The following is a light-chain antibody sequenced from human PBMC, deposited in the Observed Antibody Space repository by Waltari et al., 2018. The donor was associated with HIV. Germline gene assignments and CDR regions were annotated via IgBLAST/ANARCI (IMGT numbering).Light chain of an antibody. V-gene: IGLV2-14*01. CDR3: SSYTGSSTLVV. CDR1: SSALGGYNS. J-gene: IGLJ2*01. CDR2: EVS. Sequence: QSALTQPASVSGSPGQSITISCTGPSSALGGYNSVSWYQQHPGKAPKLMIYEVSYRPSGISNRFSGSKSGNTASLTISGLQADDEADYYCSSYTGSSTLVVFGGGTKLIVL.